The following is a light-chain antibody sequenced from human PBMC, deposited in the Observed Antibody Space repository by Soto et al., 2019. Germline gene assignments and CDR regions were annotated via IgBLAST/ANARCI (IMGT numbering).Light chain of an antibody. CDR2: GAS. CDR1: QSVSSSY. Sequence: EIVLTQSPGTLSLSPGERATLSCRASQSVSSSYLAWYQQKPGQAPRLLLYGASSRATGIPDRFSGSGSGTDFTLTISRLEPEDFAVYYCQQYASSTGTFGQGTKVEIK. J-gene: IGKJ1*01. CDR3: QQYASSTGT. V-gene: IGKV3-20*01.